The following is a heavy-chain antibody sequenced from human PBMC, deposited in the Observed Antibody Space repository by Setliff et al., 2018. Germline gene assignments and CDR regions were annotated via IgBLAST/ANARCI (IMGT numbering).Heavy chain of an antibody. CDR1: GITFTSYA. D-gene: IGHD3-3*01. V-gene: IGHV3-23*01. CDR3: AGQGPIFGTGLIPGFDQ. CDR2: VSGSGDNA. J-gene: IGHJ4*02. Sequence: GGSLRLSCVASGITFTSYAMSWVRQAPGKGLEWVSTVSGSGDNAYYTDSVKGRFTTSRDNSKDPLSLQMSSLRAEDTAIYFWAGQGPIFGTGLIPGFDQWGQGTMVTVSS.